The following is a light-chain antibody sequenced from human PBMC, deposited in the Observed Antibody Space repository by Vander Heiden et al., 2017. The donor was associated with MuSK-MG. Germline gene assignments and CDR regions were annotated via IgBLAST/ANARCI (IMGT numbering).Light chain of an antibody. Sequence: QSVLPPPPPLPGAPGPRVTTTCTWGRTNIGTDYEVHWHQQLAGTAPKLLNFGNGKRPAGVPDRFAGSKSGISASLASTGLQAEDEADYYCQSYDSSLMGVVFGGGTKLTVL. CDR2: GNG. J-gene: IGLJ2*01. CDR3: QSYDSSLMGVV. V-gene: IGLV1-40*01. CDR1: RTNIGTDYE.